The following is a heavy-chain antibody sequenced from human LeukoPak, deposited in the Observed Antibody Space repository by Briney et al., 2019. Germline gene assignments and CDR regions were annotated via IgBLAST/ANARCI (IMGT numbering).Heavy chain of an antibody. J-gene: IGHJ4*02. D-gene: IGHD6-19*01. CDR1: GFTFSDFS. Sequence: GGSLRLSCAASGFTFSDFSMNWVRQAPGKGLEWVSSISGNSVFIYYADSVKGRFTISRDNAKNSLFLQMNSLRAEDTAVYYCAKHSSSGWFMITDYFDYWGQGTLVTVSS. V-gene: IGHV3-21*01. CDR3: AKHSSSGWFMITDYFDY. CDR2: ISGNSVFI.